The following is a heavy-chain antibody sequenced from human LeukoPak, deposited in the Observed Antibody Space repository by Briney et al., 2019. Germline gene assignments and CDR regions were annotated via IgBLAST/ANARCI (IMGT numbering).Heavy chain of an antibody. CDR3: ARDGLARSSGWYYNWFDP. J-gene: IGHJ5*02. D-gene: IGHD6-19*01. V-gene: IGHV1-18*01. CDR2: ISAYNGNT. Sequence: ASVKVSCKASGYTFTSYGISWVRQAPGQGLEWMGWISAYNGNTNYAQKLQGRVTMTTDTSTSTVYMELSSLRSEDTAVYYCARDGLARSSGWYYNWFDPWGQGTLVTVSS. CDR1: GYTFTSYG.